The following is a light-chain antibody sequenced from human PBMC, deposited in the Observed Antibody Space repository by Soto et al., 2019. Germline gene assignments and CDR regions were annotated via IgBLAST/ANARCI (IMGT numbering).Light chain of an antibody. J-gene: IGLJ1*01. CDR2: DVA. V-gene: IGLV2-14*03. CDR1: SSDVGGSNF. CDR3: VSFTPSTTYV. Sequence: QSVLTQPASVSASPGQSSTISCTGTSSDVGGSNFVSWYQQHPGKPPKLIIYDVATRPSGVSNRFSGSKSGSTASLIISRLQTEDEADYYCVSFTPSTTYVFGSGTKLTVL.